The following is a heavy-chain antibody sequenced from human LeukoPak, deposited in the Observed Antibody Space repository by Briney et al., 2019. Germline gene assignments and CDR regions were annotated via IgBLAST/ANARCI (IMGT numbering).Heavy chain of an antibody. Sequence: GVPLRLFCAPSVYTFSDYYISWMRQAPGKGLEWVSYFSSSSSYTNYADSVKGRFTISRDNAKDSLYLQMNSLRAEDTAVYYCAREGGSGWPPYYFDYWGQGTLVTVSS. V-gene: IGHV3-11*06. CDR3: AREGGSGWPPYYFDY. J-gene: IGHJ4*02. D-gene: IGHD6-19*01. CDR1: VYTFSDYY. CDR2: FSSSSSYT.